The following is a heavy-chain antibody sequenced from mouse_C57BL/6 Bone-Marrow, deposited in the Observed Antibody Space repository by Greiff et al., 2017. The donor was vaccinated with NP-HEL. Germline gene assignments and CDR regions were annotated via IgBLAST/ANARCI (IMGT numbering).Heavy chain of an antibody. V-gene: IGHV1-69*01. CDR2: IDPSDSYT. Sequence: QVQLKQPGAELVMPGASVKLSCKASGYTFTSYWMHWVKQRPGQGLEWIGEIDPSDSYTNYNQKFKGKSTLTVDKSSSTAYMQLSSLTSEDSAVYHCARTGFAYWGQGTLVTVSA. J-gene: IGHJ3*01. CDR1: GYTFTSYW. CDR3: ARTGFAY.